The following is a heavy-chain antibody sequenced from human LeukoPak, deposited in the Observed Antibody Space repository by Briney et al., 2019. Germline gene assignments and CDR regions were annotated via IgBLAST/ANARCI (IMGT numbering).Heavy chain of an antibody. J-gene: IGHJ3*02. CDR3: ARKTGDMLTGYSIDI. D-gene: IGHD3-9*01. V-gene: IGHV4-59*01. CDR1: GGSITSYY. Sequence: SSETLSLTCTVSGGSITSYYWNWIRQPPGKGLEWIGFIYDSGSTKYNPSLKSRVTISEDTSKNQFSLKLSSVTAADTAVYYCARKTGDMLTGYSIDIWGQGTMVTVSS. CDR2: IYDSGST.